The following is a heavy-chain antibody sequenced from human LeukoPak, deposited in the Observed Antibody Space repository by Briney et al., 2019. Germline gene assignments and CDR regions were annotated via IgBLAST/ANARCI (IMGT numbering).Heavy chain of an antibody. D-gene: IGHD5-18*01. Sequence: GGSLRLSCAASGFTFSSYAMSWVHQAPGKGLEWVSAISGSGGSTYYADSVKGRFTISRDNAKNSLYLQMNSLRDEDTAVYYCARAGGGYSYGYYWYFDLWGRGTLVTVSS. CDR1: GFTFSSYA. CDR2: ISGSGGST. CDR3: ARAGGGYSYGYYWYFDL. J-gene: IGHJ2*01. V-gene: IGHV3-23*01.